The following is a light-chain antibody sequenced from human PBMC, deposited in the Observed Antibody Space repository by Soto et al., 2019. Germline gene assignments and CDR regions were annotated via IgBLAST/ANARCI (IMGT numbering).Light chain of an antibody. V-gene: IGLV1-40*01. J-gene: IGLJ1*01. CDR2: GSS. CDR3: QSYDSSLSAHYV. Sequence: QSVLTQPPSVSGAPGQRVTISCTGSSSNIGAGYDVHWYQQLPGTAPKLLIYGSSNRPSGVPDRFSGSKSGTSASLAITRLQAEDEADYYCQSYDSSLSAHYVFGTGTKVTVL. CDR1: SSNIGAGYD.